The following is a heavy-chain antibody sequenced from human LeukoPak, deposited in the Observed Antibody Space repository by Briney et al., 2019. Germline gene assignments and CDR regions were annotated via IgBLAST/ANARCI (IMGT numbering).Heavy chain of an antibody. Sequence: GGSLRLSCAASGFTFSRYWMSWVRQAPGKGLEWVANIKQDGSEKYYVDSVKGRFTISRDNAKNSLYLQMNSLRAEDTAVYYCARGSVSDPWGQGTLVTVSS. J-gene: IGHJ5*02. CDR2: IKQDGSEK. CDR1: GFTFSRYW. V-gene: IGHV3-7*05. CDR3: ARGSVSDP.